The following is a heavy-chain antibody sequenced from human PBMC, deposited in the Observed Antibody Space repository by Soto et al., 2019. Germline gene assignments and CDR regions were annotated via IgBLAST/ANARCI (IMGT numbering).Heavy chain of an antibody. Sequence: QVQLVESGGGVVQPGRSLRLSCAASGFTFSSYGMHWVRQAPGKGLEWVAVIWYDGSNKYYADSVKGRFTISRDNSKNTLYLQMNSLRAEDTAVYYCARGRSYDFWSGYYTNYYGMDVWGQGTTVTVSS. CDR2: IWYDGSNK. D-gene: IGHD3-3*01. J-gene: IGHJ6*02. CDR1: GFTFSSYG. V-gene: IGHV3-33*01. CDR3: ARGRSYDFWSGYYTNYYGMDV.